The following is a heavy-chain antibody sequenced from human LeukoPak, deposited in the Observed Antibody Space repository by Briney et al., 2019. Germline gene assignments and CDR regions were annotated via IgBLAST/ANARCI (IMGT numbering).Heavy chain of an antibody. CDR3: AKGGIVATIRAHFDY. CDR2: ISGSGGST. CDR1: GFTFSSYA. V-gene: IGHV3-23*01. J-gene: IGHJ4*02. Sequence: GSLRLSCAASGFTFSSYAMSWVRQAPGKGPEWVSAISGSGGSTYYADSVKGRFTISRDNSKNTLYLQMNSLRAEDTAVYYCAKGGIVATIRAHFDYWGQGTLVTVSS. D-gene: IGHD5-12*01.